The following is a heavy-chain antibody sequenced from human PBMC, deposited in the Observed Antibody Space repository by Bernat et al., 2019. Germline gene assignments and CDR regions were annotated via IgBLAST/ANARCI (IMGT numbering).Heavy chain of an antibody. CDR3: ARGRKPTGKTRGGGGFDY. V-gene: IGHV4-34*01. D-gene: IGHD1/OR15-1a*01. J-gene: IGHJ4*02. Sequence: QVQLQQWGAGLLKPSETLSLTCAVYGGSFSGYYWSWIRQPPGKGLEWIGEINHSGSTNYNPSLKSRVTISVDTSKNQFSLKLSSVTAADTAVYYCARGRKPTGKTRGGGGFDYWGQGTLVTVSS. CDR2: INHSGST. CDR1: GGSFSGYY.